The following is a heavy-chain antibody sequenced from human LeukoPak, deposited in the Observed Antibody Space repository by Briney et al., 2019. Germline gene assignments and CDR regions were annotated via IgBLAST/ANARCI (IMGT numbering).Heavy chain of an antibody. CDR1: GGTFNSYA. CDR2: IIPIFGTG. D-gene: IGHD5-12*01. CDR3: ASRPISGGGYEINYYYYYMDV. J-gene: IGHJ6*03. V-gene: IGHV1-69*06. Sequence: SVKVSCKASGGTFNSYAISWVRQGPGQGLEWMGGIIPIFGTGNYAQKFQGRVTITADKSTSTAYMELSSLRSEDTAVYYCASRPISGGGYEINYYYYYMDVWGKGTTVTVSS.